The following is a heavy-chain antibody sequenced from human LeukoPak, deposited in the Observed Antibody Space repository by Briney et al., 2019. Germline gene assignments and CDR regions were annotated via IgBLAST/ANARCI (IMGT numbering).Heavy chain of an antibody. CDR2: IIPIFGTA. CDR1: GGTSNSYA. V-gene: IGHV1-69*01. D-gene: IGHD1-1*01. Sequence: SVKVSCKASGGTSNSYAISWVRQAPGQGLEWTGGIIPIFGTANYAQKFQGRVTITADESTSTAYMELSSLRSEDTAVYYCASPPRGNTKGAFDIWGQGTMVTVSS. CDR3: ASPPRGNTKGAFDI. J-gene: IGHJ3*02.